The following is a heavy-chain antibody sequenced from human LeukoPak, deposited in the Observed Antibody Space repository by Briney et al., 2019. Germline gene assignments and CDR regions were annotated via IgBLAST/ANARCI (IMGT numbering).Heavy chain of an antibody. CDR2: IYYSGGT. V-gene: IGHV4-39*01. Sequence: SETLSLTCTVSGGSISSSSYYWGWIRQPPGKGLEWIGSIYYSGGTYYNPALKSRVTISVDTSTNQFSLKLTSVTAADTAVYYCARANWNYGRAVYFQHWGQGTLVTVSS. D-gene: IGHD1-7*01. J-gene: IGHJ1*01. CDR1: GGSISSSSYY. CDR3: ARANWNYGRAVYFQH.